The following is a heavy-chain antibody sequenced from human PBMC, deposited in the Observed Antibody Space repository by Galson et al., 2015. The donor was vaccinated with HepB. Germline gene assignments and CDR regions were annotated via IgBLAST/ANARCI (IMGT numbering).Heavy chain of an antibody. V-gene: IGHV3-7*03. Sequence: LRLSCAASGFPFSASRMNWVRHAPGKGLEWVANINFDGTTEQYLESLKGRLSISRDNAKNSLFLQMTDLRAEDTAIYYCAQGAFHGSAVWGQGTLVTVSP. CDR1: GFPFSASR. CDR3: AQGAFHGSAV. CDR2: INFDGTTE. D-gene: IGHD2-2*03. J-gene: IGHJ4*02.